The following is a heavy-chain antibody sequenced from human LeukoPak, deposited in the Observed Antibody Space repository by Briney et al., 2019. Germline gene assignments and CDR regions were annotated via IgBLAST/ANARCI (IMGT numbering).Heavy chain of an antibody. J-gene: IGHJ4*02. CDR2: ICYSGST. Sequence: SETLSLTCTVSGGSISSNSYYWGWIRQPPGKGLEGIGSICYSGSTYYNPSLKSRVTISVDTSKNQFSLKLSSVTAADKAVYYCARDFSSGWSGGFDYWGQGTLVTVSS. CDR3: ARDFSSGWSGGFDY. V-gene: IGHV4-39*07. CDR1: GGSISSNSYY. D-gene: IGHD6-19*01.